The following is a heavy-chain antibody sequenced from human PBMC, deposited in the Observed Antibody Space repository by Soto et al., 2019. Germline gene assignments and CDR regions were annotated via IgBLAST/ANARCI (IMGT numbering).Heavy chain of an antibody. V-gene: IGHV4-59*01. CDR1: GGSISSYY. CDR2: IYYSGST. J-gene: IGHJ4*02. Sequence: SETLSLTCTVSGGSISSYYWSWIRQPPGKGLEWIGYIYYSGSTNYNPSLKSRVTISVDTSKNQFSLKLSSVTAADTAVYYCARGGSSSWEYYYFDYWGQGTLVTVSS. CDR3: ARGGSSSWEYYYFDY. D-gene: IGHD6-13*01.